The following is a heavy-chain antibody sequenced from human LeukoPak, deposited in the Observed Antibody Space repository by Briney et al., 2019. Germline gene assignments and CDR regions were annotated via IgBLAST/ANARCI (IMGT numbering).Heavy chain of an antibody. J-gene: IGHJ4*02. Sequence: GGSLRLSCAASGFTFSSYGMHWVRQAPGKGLEWEAVIWYDGSNKYYADSVKGRFTISRDNSKDTLYLQMNSLRDEDTAVYYCAKRPSDYGDYVTYFDYWGQGTLVTVSS. D-gene: IGHD4-17*01. CDR3: AKRPSDYGDYVTYFDY. CDR2: IWYDGSNK. CDR1: GFTFSSYG. V-gene: IGHV3-30*02.